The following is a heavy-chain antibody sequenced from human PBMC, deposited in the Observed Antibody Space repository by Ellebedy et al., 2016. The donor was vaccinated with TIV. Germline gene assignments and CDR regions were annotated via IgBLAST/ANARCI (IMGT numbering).Heavy chain of an antibody. V-gene: IGHV3-73*01. Sequence: GESLKISRAASGFTFSGSAMHWVRQASGKGLEWVGRIRSKANSYATAYAGSVKGRFIISRDDSKNMAYLQMNSLKTEDTAVYYCTRPRGSGNWLDPWGQGILVTVSS. CDR2: IRSKANSYAT. CDR3: TRPRGSGNWLDP. J-gene: IGHJ5*02. D-gene: IGHD3-10*01. CDR1: GFTFSGSA.